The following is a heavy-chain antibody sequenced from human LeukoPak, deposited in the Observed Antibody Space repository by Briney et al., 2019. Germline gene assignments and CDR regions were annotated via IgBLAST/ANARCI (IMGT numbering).Heavy chain of an antibody. CDR1: GGSISSYY. Sequence: SETLSLTCTVSGGSISSYYWSWIRQPPGKGLEWIGYIYYSGSTNYSPSLKSRVTISVDTSKNQFSLKLSSVTAADTAVYYCASHTRGVNIHRIDYWGQGTLVTVSS. D-gene: IGHD3-10*01. CDR2: IYYSGST. CDR3: ASHTRGVNIHRIDY. J-gene: IGHJ4*02. V-gene: IGHV4-59*01.